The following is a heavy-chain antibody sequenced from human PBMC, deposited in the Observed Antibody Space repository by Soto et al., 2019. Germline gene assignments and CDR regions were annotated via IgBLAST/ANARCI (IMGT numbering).Heavy chain of an antibody. D-gene: IGHD3-22*01. J-gene: IGHJ4*02. CDR3: GGKNYDSSGYFDY. CDR2: MYYSGST. V-gene: IGHV4-59*01. Sequence: SETLSLSCTVSGGSISSYYWSWIRQPPGKGLEWIGYMYYSGSTNYNPSLKSRVTISVDTSKNQFSLKLSSVTAADTAVYYCGGKNYDSSGYFDYWGQGTLVTVSS. CDR1: GGSISSYY.